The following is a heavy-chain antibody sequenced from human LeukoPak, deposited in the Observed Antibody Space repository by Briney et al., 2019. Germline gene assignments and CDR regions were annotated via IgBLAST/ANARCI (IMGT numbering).Heavy chain of an antibody. J-gene: IGHJ4*02. Sequence: PGGSLRLSCAASGFTFSNYGMHWVRQAPGKGLEWVAVIAYDGRNKYYADSVEGRFTISRDNFENTVHLQMTSLRAEDTAVYYCARGGGVDILTGFQYWGQGTLVTVSS. CDR1: GFTFSNYG. CDR2: IAYDGRNK. CDR3: ARGGGVDILTGFQY. D-gene: IGHD3-9*01. V-gene: IGHV3-30*03.